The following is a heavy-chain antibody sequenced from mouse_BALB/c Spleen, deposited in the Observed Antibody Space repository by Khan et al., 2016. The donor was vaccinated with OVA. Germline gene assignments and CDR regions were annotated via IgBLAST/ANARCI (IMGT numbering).Heavy chain of an antibody. D-gene: IGHD2-12*01. CDR1: GFSLTTYG. V-gene: IGHV2-2*01. Sequence: QVQLKQSGPGLVQPSQSLSITCTVSGFSLTTYGIHWVRQSPGKGLEWLGVIWSGGSTDYNAPFISRLSISKDNSKSQVFFKMNSLQADDRTIYYCARHSYRYDFTYWGQGTLVTVSA. CDR2: IWSGGST. J-gene: IGHJ3*01. CDR3: ARHSYRYDFTY.